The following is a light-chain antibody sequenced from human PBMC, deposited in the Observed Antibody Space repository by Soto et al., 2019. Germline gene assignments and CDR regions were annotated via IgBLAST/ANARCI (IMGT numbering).Light chain of an antibody. V-gene: IGLV2-14*03. CDR2: EVS. CDR3: SSYTSSSTRA. J-gene: IGLJ1*01. CDR1: SSDVGAYDY. Sequence: QSVLTQPASVSGSPGQSITISCTGTSSDVGAYDYVSWYQQHPDKAPKLMIYEVSNRPSGVSNRFSGSKSVNTATLTISGLQAEDEADYYCSSYTSSSTRAFGTGTKLTVL.